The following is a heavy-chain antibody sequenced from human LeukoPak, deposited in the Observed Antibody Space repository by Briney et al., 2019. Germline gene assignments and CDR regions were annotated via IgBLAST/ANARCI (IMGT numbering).Heavy chain of an antibody. CDR1: GFTVSRNY. CDR3: VRIGYSSNSLGIDY. V-gene: IGHV3-53*01. Sequence: GGSLRLSCAASGFTVSRNYMSWVRQATGKGLEWVSVIYSGGSTYYADSVKGRFTISRDNAKNTLYLQMNSLRAEDTAVYYCVRIGYSSNSLGIDYWGQGTLVTVSS. CDR2: IYSGGST. J-gene: IGHJ4*02. D-gene: IGHD5-18*01.